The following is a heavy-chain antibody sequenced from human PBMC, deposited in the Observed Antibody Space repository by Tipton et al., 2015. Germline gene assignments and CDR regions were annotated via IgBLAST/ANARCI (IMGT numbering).Heavy chain of an antibody. CDR3: ACQDYDSLTRDYQTVDY. CDR2: IYYRGST. CDR1: GGSISSSSYY. V-gene: IGHV4-39*07. D-gene: IGHD3-9*01. J-gene: IGHJ4*02. Sequence: TLSLTCSVSGGSISSSSYYWDWIRQPPGKGLEWIGNIYYRGSTYYNPSLKSRVTMSRDTSKNQFSLKLTSVTAADTAVYYCACQDYDSLTRDYQTVDYWGQGTLVTVSS.